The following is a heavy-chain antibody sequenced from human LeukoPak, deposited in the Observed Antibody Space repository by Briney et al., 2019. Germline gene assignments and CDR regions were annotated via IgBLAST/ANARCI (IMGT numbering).Heavy chain of an antibody. CDR2: ISYDGSNK. V-gene: IGHV3-30-3*01. Sequence: PGRSLRLSCAASGFTFSSFAMHWVRQAPGKGLEWVAVISYDGSNKYYADSVKGRFTISRDNSKNTVYLQMDSLRAEDTAVYYCARVMASRGYWGQGTLVTVSS. CDR3: ARVMASRGY. CDR1: GFTFSSFA. J-gene: IGHJ4*02. D-gene: IGHD3-16*01.